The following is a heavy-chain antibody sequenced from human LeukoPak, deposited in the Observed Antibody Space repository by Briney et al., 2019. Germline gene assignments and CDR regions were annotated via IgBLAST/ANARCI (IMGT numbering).Heavy chain of an antibody. J-gene: IGHJ4*02. D-gene: IGHD5-18*01. CDR3: ASRGYSYAFDY. CDR1: GYTFTSYY. Sequence: ASVKVSCKASGYTFTSYYMHWVRQAPGQGLEWMGIINPSGGSTSYAQKFQGRVTISVDKSKNQFSLKLSSVTAADTAVYYCASRGYSYAFDYWGQGTLVTVSS. V-gene: IGHV1-46*01. CDR2: INPSGGST.